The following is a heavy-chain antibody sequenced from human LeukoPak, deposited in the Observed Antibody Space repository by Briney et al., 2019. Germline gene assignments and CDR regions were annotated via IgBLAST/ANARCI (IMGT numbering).Heavy chain of an antibody. CDR2: IYAGDSDT. J-gene: IGHJ4*02. CDR3: ARRMDDYSNSGFDY. CDR1: GYRFSSYW. Sequence: GESLKISCKGSGYRFSSYWIAWVRQLPGKGLEWMGIIYAGDSDTRYSPSFQGQVTISADKSFTTAYLHWTSLKASDTAIYYCARRMDDYSNSGFDYWGQGTLVTVSS. V-gene: IGHV5-51*01. D-gene: IGHD4-11*01.